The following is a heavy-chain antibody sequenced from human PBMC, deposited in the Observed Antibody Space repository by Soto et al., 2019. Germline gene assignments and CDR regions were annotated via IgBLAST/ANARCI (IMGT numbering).Heavy chain of an antibody. J-gene: IGHJ2*01. D-gene: IGHD2-15*01. CDR3: ARAWVAEAWYFDL. Sequence: QVQLQQWGAGLLKPSETLSLTCAVYGGSFSGYYWSWIRQPPGKGLEWIGEINHSGSTNYNPSLKSRVTISVDTSKNQFSLKLSSVTAEDTAVYYCARAWVAEAWYFDLWGRGTLVTVSS. CDR2: INHSGST. V-gene: IGHV4-34*01. CDR1: GGSFSGYY.